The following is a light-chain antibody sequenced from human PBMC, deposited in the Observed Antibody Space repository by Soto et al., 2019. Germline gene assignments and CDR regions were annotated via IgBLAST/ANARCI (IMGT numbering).Light chain of an antibody. CDR2: HAS. CDR3: QQYGTSPPVYA. J-gene: IGKJ2*01. V-gene: IGKV3-20*01. CDR1: QSVSNTY. Sequence: EIVLTQSPGTLSLSPGERATLSCRTSQSVSNTYLAWYQQKPGQAPRLLIYHASSRATGIPGRFSGSGAGTHVTLTISRLEPEDFAVYYCQQYGTSPPVYAFGQGTKLEI.